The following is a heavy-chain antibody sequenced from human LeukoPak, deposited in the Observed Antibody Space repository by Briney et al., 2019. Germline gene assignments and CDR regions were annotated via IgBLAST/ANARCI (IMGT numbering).Heavy chain of an antibody. Sequence: PSQTLSLTCAVSGGSISSGGYSWSWIRQPLGKGLEWVGYIYHSGSTYYNPSLKSRVTISVDRSKNQFSLKLSSVTAADTAVYYCASGYYDAEYFQHWGQGTLVTVSS. CDR2: IYHSGST. J-gene: IGHJ1*01. V-gene: IGHV4-30-2*01. D-gene: IGHD3-22*01. CDR1: GGSISSGGYS. CDR3: ASGYYDAEYFQH.